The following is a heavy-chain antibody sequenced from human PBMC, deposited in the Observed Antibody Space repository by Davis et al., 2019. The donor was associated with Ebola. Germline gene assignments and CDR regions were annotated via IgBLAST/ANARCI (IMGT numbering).Heavy chain of an antibody. J-gene: IGHJ6*01. CDR1: GFTFSDYY. V-gene: IGHV3-21*01. Sequence: GESLKISCAASGFTFSDYYMNWVRQAPGKGLEWVSSISSSSSYIYYADSVKGRFTISRDNAKNSLYLQMNSLHQGPIGLPPGTLLQEHLWG. CDR3: TLLQEHL. CDR2: ISSSSSYI.